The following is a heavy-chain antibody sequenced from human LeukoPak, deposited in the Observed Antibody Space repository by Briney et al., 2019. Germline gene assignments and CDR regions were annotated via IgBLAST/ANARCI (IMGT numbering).Heavy chain of an antibody. CDR2: IKQDGSEK. J-gene: IGHJ3*02. V-gene: IGHV3-7*01. CDR3: ARRATIFGVVDAFDI. CDR1: GFTFSSYW. Sequence: PGGSLRLSCAASGFTFSSYWMSWVRQVPGKGLEWVANIKQDGSEKYYADSVKGRFTISRDNSKNTLYLQMNSLRAEDTAVYYCARRATIFGVVDAFDIWGQGTMVTVSS. D-gene: IGHD3-3*01.